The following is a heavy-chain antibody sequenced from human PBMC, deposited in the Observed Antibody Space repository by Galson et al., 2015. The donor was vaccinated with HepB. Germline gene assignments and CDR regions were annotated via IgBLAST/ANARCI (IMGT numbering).Heavy chain of an antibody. D-gene: IGHD2-21*01. V-gene: IGHV1-8*01. Sequence: SVKVSCKASGYTFTSYDINWVRQATGQGLEWMGWMNPSSGDTGYSQKFQGRVTMTRNTSISTAYLELSSLRSEDTAVYYCARGPRTVIAMFWFDPWGQGTLVTVSS. CDR1: GYTFTSYD. CDR3: ARGPRTVIAMFWFDP. J-gene: IGHJ5*02. CDR2: MNPSSGDT.